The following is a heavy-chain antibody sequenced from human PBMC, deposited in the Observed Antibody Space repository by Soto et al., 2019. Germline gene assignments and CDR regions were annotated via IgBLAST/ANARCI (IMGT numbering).Heavy chain of an antibody. J-gene: IGHJ5*02. CDR1: GFTFSSYA. D-gene: IGHD5-18*01. V-gene: IGHV3-30-3*01. CDR3: ARDDMVT. CDR2: ISYDGSNK. Sequence: QVQLVESGGGVVQPGRSLRLSCAASGFTFSSYAMHWVRQAPGKGLEWVAVISYDGSNKYYADSVKGRFTISRDNSKNTLYLQMNRLRAEDTAVYYCARDDMVTWGQGTLVTVSS.